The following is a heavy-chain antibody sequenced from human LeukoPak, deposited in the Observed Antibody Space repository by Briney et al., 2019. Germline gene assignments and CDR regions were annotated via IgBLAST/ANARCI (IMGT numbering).Heavy chain of an antibody. Sequence: PGGSLRLSCAASGFTFSSSWMHWVRQAPGKGLLWVSRTNPDGSSTTYADSVRGRFTISRDNAKNTLYLQMNSLRAEDTAVYYCARGRGYSSGWYSFDYWGQGTLVTVSS. CDR2: TNPDGSST. V-gene: IGHV3-74*01. CDR3: ARGRGYSSGWYSFDY. D-gene: IGHD6-19*01. CDR1: GFTFSSSW. J-gene: IGHJ4*02.